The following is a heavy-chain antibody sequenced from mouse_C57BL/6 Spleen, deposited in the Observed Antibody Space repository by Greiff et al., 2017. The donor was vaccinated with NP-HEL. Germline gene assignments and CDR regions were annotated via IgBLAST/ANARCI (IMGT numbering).Heavy chain of an antibody. D-gene: IGHD2-3*01. J-gene: IGHJ2*01. CDR3: ARDGSPFAY. Sequence: QVQLQQPGAELVMPGASVKLSCKASGYTFTSYWMHWVKQRPGQGLEWIGEIDPSDSYTNYNQKFKGKSTLTVDKSSSTAYMQLSSLTSEDSAVYYCARDGSPFAYWGQGTTLTVSS. CDR2: IDPSDSYT. V-gene: IGHV1-69*01. CDR1: GYTFTSYW.